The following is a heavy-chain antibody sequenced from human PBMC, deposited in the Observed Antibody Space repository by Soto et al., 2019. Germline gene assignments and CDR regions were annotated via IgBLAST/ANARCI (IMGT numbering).Heavy chain of an antibody. V-gene: IGHV3-30*18. J-gene: IGHJ5*02. Sequence: GGSLRLSCAASGFTFSSYGMHWVRQAPGKGLEWVAVISYDGSNKYYADSVKGRFTISRDNSKNTLYLQMNSLRAEDTAVYYCAKAPGGGNYYDSRGSSRPDPTWFDPWGQETLFTVSS. D-gene: IGHD3-22*01. CDR2: ISYDGSNK. CDR3: AKAPGGGNYYDSRGSSRPDPTWFDP. CDR1: GFTFSSYG.